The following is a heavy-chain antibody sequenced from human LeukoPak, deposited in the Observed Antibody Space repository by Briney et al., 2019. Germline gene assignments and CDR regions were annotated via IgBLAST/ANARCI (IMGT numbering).Heavy chain of an antibody. Sequence: HPGRSLRLSCAASGFTFSSYAMHWVRQAPGKGLEWVAVISYDGSNKYYADSVKGRFTISRDNSKNTLYLQMNSLRAEDTAVYYCARDGRYSSSWHQYYYYMDVWGKGTTVTVSS. J-gene: IGHJ6*03. V-gene: IGHV3-30-3*01. CDR1: GFTFSSYA. CDR2: ISYDGSNK. CDR3: ARDGRYSSSWHQYYYYMDV. D-gene: IGHD6-13*01.